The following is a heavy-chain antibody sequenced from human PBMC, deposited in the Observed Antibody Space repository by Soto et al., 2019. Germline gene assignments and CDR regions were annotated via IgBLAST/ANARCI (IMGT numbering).Heavy chain of an antibody. CDR1: GGSISSSSYY. D-gene: IGHD6-6*01. CDR2: IYYSGST. CDR3: ARQRSSSSPLDY. Sequence: QLQLQESGPGLVKPSETLSLTCTVSGGSISSSSYYWGWIRQPPGKGLEWIGSIYYSGSTYYNPSLKSRVTISVDTAKNQCSPKLSSVTAADTAVYYCARQRSSSSPLDYWGQGTLVTVSS. V-gene: IGHV4-39*01. J-gene: IGHJ4*02.